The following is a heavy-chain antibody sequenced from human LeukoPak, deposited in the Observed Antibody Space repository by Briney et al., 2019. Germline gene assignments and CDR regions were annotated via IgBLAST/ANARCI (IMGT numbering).Heavy chain of an antibody. CDR1: GGSISSYY. Sequence: SETLSLTCTVSGGSISSYYWSWIRQPPGKGLEWIGYIYYSGSTNYNPSLKSQVTISVDTSKNQFSLKLSSVTAADTAVYYCARDRIVVVPAAHYYYYYGMDVWGQGTTVTVSS. D-gene: IGHD2-2*01. CDR3: ARDRIVVVPAAHYYYYYGMDV. CDR2: IYYSGST. V-gene: IGHV4-59*01. J-gene: IGHJ6*02.